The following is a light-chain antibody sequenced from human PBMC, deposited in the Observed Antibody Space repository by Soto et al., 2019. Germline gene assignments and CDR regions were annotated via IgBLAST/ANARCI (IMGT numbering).Light chain of an antibody. CDR2: GAS. Sequence: EIVLTQSPGTLSLSPGERATLSCRASQSVSSSYLDWSQQKPGQAPSLLIYGASSRATGIPDRFTGSGSGTDFTLTISRLEPEDFAVYYCQQYGSSPYTFGQGTKLEIK. V-gene: IGKV3-20*01. CDR1: QSVSSSY. CDR3: QQYGSSPYT. J-gene: IGKJ2*01.